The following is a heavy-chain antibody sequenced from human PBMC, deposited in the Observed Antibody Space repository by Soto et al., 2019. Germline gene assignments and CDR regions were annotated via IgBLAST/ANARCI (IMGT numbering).Heavy chain of an antibody. Sequence: QVQLVQSGAEVKKPGASVKVSCKASGYTFTSYGISWVRQAPGQGLEWMGWISAYNGNTNYAQKLHGRVTMTTDTSTSTAYMELRSLRSDDTAVYYCARGSRGVVAAADNWFDPWGQGTLVTVSS. CDR1: GYTFTSYG. CDR2: ISAYNGNT. J-gene: IGHJ5*02. V-gene: IGHV1-18*01. D-gene: IGHD2-15*01. CDR3: ARGSRGVVAAADNWFDP.